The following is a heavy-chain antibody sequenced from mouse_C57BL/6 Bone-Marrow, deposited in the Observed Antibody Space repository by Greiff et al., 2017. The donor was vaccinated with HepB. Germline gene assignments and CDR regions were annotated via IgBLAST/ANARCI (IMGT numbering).Heavy chain of an antibody. D-gene: IGHD2-1*01. Sequence: EVQRVESGAELVRPGASVKLSCTASGFNIKDDYMHWVKQRPEQGLEWIGWIDPENGDTEYASKFQGKATITADTYSNTAYLQLSSLTSEDTAVYYCTTYDGNPAYWGQGTLVTVSA. V-gene: IGHV14-4*01. CDR1: GFNIKDDY. J-gene: IGHJ3*01. CDR3: TTYDGNPAY. CDR2: IDPENGDT.